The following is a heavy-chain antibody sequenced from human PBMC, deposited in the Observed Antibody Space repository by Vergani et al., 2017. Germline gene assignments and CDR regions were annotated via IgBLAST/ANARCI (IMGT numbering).Heavy chain of an antibody. CDR3: ARRAERWETLLRDDFDV. J-gene: IGHJ3*01. D-gene: IGHD1-26*01. Sequence: QVQLQESGPGLVKPSQTLSLTCAVYGGSLSGYYWSWIRLAPGKGLEWIGEINHSGTINYNPTLKSPFNVSIDTSRDHFSLKLRSVSAADTAVYFCARRAERWETLLRDDFDVWGQGTFVTVSP. CDR2: INHSGTI. CDR1: GGSLSGYY. V-gene: IGHV4-34*09.